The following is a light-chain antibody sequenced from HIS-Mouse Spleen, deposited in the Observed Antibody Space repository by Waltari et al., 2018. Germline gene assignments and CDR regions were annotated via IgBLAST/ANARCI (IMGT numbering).Light chain of an antibody. CDR1: QDIIIY. CDR3: QQYDNLPPYT. V-gene: IGKV1-33*01. CDR2: DAS. J-gene: IGKJ2*01. Sequence: DIQMTQSPSSLSASLGDRVTITCQAIQDIIIYLNWYQQKPGKAPKLLIYDASNLETGVPSRFSGSGSGTDFTFTISSLQPEDIATYYCQQYDNLPPYTFGQGTKL.